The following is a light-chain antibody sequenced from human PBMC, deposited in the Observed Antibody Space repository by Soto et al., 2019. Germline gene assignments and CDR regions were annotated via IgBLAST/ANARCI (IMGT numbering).Light chain of an antibody. J-gene: IGKJ1*01. CDR3: QQYCSSPWT. CDR1: QRVLYSSSNKNY. V-gene: IGKV4-1*01. CDR2: WAS. Sequence: DIVMTKSPDSLAVSLGERATINCKSSQRVLYSSSNKNYLAWYQQKPGQPPKLLIYWASTRESGVPDRFSGSGSWTDFTLTISSLQAEDVAVYYCQQYCSSPWTFGQGTKVEIK.